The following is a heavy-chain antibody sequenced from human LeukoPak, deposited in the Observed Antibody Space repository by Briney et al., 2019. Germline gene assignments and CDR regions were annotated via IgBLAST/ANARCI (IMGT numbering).Heavy chain of an antibody. CDR2: IRGSGIST. CDR3: AKGCSSTCYSTFDS. V-gene: IGHV3-23*01. CDR1: GFSFSSYA. J-gene: IGHJ4*02. D-gene: IGHD2-2*01. Sequence: GGSLRLSCAGSGFSFSSYALSWVRQAPGKGLEWVSTIRGSGISTYYADSVRGRFTISRDNSKNTLYLQMNSLRAEDTAVYYCAKGCSSTCYSTFDSWGQGTLVTVSS.